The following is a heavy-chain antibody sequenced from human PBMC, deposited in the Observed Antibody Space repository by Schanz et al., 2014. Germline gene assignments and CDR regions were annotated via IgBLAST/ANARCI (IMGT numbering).Heavy chain of an antibody. CDR1: TFTFSSDW. CDR2: ISGGGGST. CDR3: ARDHTTESYYSAGPPIDY. V-gene: IGHV3-23*04. Sequence: VQLVESGGGVVQPGGSLRLSCAASTFTFSSDWMSWVRQAPGKGLEWVSAISGGGGSTYYTDSVKGRFTSSRDNSKNTLYLQMNSLRAEDTAVYYCARDHTTESYYSAGPPIDYWGQGTLLTVSS. J-gene: IGHJ4*02. D-gene: IGHD1-26*01.